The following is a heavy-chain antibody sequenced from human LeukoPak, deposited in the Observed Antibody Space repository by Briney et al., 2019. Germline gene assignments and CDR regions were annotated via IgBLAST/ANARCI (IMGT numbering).Heavy chain of an antibody. CDR1: GGSFSGYY. D-gene: IGHD3-22*01. V-gene: IGHV4-34*01. CDR3: ARDYYDSSGFYYYYMDV. J-gene: IGHJ6*03. CDR2: MNHSGST. Sequence: SETLSLTCAVYGGSFSGYYWSWIRQPPGKGLEWIGEMNHSGSTNYNPSLKSRVTMSVDTSKNQFSLKLSSVTAADTAVYYCARDYYDSSGFYYYYMDVWGKGTTVTISS.